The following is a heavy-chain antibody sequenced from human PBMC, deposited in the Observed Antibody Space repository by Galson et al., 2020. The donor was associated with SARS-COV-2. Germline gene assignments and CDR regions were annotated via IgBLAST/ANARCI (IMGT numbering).Heavy chain of an antibody. V-gene: IGHV3-33*01. J-gene: IGHJ3*02. CDR3: ARETNDYSNYGLGAFDI. CDR2: IWYDGSNK. D-gene: IGHD4-4*01. Sequence: GGSLRLSCAASGFTFSSYGMHWVRQAPGKGLEWVAVIWYDGSNKYYADSVKGRFTISRDNSKNTLYLQMNSLRAEDTAVYYCARETNDYSNYGLGAFDIWGQGTMVTVSS. CDR1: GFTFSSYG.